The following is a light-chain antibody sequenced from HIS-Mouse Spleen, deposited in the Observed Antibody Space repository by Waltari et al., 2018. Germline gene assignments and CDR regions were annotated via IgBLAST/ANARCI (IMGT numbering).Light chain of an antibody. V-gene: IGLV2-14*03. J-gene: IGLJ3*02. CDR2: DVS. CDR1: SSDVGGYNY. CDR3: SSYTSSSTLWV. Sequence: QSALTQPASVSGSPGQSITISCTGPSSDVGGYNYVSWYQQHPGKAPKLIIYDVSNRPSGVSNRFSGSKSGNTASLTISGLQAEYEADYYCSSYTSSSTLWVFGGGTKLTVL.